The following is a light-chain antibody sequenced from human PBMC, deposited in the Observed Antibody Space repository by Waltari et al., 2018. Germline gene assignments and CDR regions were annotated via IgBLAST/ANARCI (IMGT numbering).Light chain of an antibody. V-gene: IGLV6-57*04. CDR3: QSYDNINQGV. Sequence: NFMLTQSHSVSESPGKTVTISCTRSSGSIASNFVQWYQQRPGSAPTTVIYEDNQRPSGVPDRFSGSIDSSSNSASLTISGLKTEYEADYYCQSYDNINQGVFGGGTKLTVL. CDR1: SGSIASNF. CDR2: EDN. J-gene: IGLJ3*02.